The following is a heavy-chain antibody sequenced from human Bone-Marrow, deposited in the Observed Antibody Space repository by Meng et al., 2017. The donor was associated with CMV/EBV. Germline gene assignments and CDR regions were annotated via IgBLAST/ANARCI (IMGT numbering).Heavy chain of an antibody. V-gene: IGHV1-46*01. Sequence: ASVKVSCKASGYTFTSYYMHWVRQAPGQGLEWMGIINPSGGSTSYAQKFQGRVTMTRDTSTSTAYMELRSLRSDDTAVYYCARDHVRAGSNPDAFDIWGQGTMVTVSS. CDR2: INPSGGST. J-gene: IGHJ3*02. CDR1: GYTFTSYY. CDR3: ARDHVRAGSNPDAFDI. D-gene: IGHD3-10*01.